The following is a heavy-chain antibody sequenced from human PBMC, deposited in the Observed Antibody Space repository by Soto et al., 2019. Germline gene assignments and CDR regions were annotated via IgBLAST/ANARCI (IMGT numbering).Heavy chain of an antibody. CDR3: ARDARYSSGQRSYGMDV. J-gene: IGHJ6*02. V-gene: IGHV4-61*01. CDR2: IYYSGST. Sequence: SETLSLTCTVSGGSVSSGSYYWSWIRQPPGKGLEWIGYIYYSGSTNYNPSLKSRVTISVDTSKNQFSLKLSSVTAADTAVYSCARDARYSSGQRSYGMDVWGQGTTVTVSS. D-gene: IGHD5-18*01. CDR1: GGSVSSGSYY.